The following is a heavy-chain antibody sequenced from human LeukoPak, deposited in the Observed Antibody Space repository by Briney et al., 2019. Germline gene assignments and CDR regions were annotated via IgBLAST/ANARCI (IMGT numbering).Heavy chain of an antibody. J-gene: IGHJ4*02. D-gene: IGHD6-13*01. V-gene: IGHV3-23*01. CDR2: ISDSGGST. Sequence: GGSLRLSCAVSGITLSNYVMSWVRQAPGKGLEWVAGISDSGGSTNYADSVKGRFTISRDNPKNTLYLQMNSLRAEDTAVYYCAKDLKWIIAGAGSYDNWGQGTLVTVSS. CDR3: AKDLKWIIAGAGSYDN. CDR1: GITLSNYV.